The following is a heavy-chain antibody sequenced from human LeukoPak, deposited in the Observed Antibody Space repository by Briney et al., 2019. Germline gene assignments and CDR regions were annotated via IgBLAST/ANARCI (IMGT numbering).Heavy chain of an antibody. CDR2: INTNTGNP. Sequence: ASVKVSCKASGYTFTNYVMNWVRQAPGQGLEWMGWINTNTGNPTYAQDLTGRFVFSLDTSVSTAYLQISSLKAEDTAVYYCARLIGGSGSYLRYWGQGTLVTVSS. D-gene: IGHD3-10*01. J-gene: IGHJ4*02. CDR1: GYTFTNYV. V-gene: IGHV7-4-1*02. CDR3: ARLIGGSGSYLRY.